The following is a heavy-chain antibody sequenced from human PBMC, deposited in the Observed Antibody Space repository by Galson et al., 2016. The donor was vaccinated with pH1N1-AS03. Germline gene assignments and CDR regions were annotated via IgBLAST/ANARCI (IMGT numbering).Heavy chain of an antibody. CDR3: VADFDY. Sequence: SLRLSCAASGFTFSSYAMHWVRQAPGKGLEWVAVISYDGTNKYYADSVKVRFTIPRDNSKNTLYLQMNSLRVGDTAVYYCVADFDYWGQGTLVTVSS. D-gene: IGHD6-13*01. CDR2: ISYDGTNK. J-gene: IGHJ4*02. CDR1: GFTFSSYA. V-gene: IGHV3-30*01.